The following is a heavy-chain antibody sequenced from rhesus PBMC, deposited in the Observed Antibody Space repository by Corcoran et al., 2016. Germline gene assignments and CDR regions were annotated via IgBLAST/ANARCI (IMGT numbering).Heavy chain of an antibody. D-gene: IGHD4-29*01. J-gene: IGHJ4*01. V-gene: IGHV3S5*01. CDR1: GFTFSSYG. CDR3: AKEGDYGTDFDY. Sequence: EVQLVETGGGLVQPGGSLKLSCAASGFTFSSYGMSWVRQAPGKGLEWVSAINSGGVSTYYADSVKGRFTSSRDNSKNTLSLQMNSLRAEDTAVYYCAKEGDYGTDFDYWGQGVLVTVSS. CDR2: INSGGVST.